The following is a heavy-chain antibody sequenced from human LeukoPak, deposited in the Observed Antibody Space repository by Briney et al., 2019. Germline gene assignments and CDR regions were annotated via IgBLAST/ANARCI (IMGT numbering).Heavy chain of an antibody. D-gene: IGHD1-26*01. Sequence: GGSLRLSCAASGFTFSSYSMNWVRQAPGKGLEWVSSIGSSSSYIYYADSVKGRFTISRDNSKNTLYLQMNSLRAEDTAVYYCAKSASGSYYYWGQGTLVTVSS. CDR1: GFTFSSYS. J-gene: IGHJ4*02. CDR3: AKSASGSYYY. V-gene: IGHV3-21*04. CDR2: IGSSSSYI.